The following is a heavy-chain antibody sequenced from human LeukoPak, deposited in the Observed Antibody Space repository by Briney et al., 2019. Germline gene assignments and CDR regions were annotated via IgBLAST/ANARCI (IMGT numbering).Heavy chain of an antibody. J-gene: IGHJ3*02. CDR3: AREGTARDAFDI. V-gene: IGHV3-30-3*01. CDR2: ISSDRSDK. D-gene: IGHD2-21*02. CDR1: GFTFGYYA. Sequence: GGSLRLSCAASGFTFGYYAMHWVRQAPGKGLEWVAFISSDRSDKYYADSMKGRFTISRDNSKNTLYLQMTSLRGEDTAMYYCAREGTARDAFDIWGQGTMVTVSS.